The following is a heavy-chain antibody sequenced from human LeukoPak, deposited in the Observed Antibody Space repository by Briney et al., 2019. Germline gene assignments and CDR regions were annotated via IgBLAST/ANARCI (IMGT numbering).Heavy chain of an antibody. CDR2: VSGSGGYT. D-gene: IGHD3-22*01. J-gene: IGHJ4*02. CDR1: GFTFSSYA. V-gene: IGHV3-23*01. Sequence: GGSLRLSCAASGFTFSSYAMSWVRQAPGKGLEWVSSVSGSGGYTYYAGSVKGRFPIYRDNSKNTLYLQMNSLRAEDTAIYYCAKDRPNYYDSSGHYYRRDGDYWGQGTLVTVSS. CDR3: AKDRPNYYDSSGHYYRRDGDY.